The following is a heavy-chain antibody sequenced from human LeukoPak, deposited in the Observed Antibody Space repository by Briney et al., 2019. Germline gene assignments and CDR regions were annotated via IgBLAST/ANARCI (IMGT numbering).Heavy chain of an antibody. D-gene: IGHD6-6*01. CDR3: AGSIAARLDY. V-gene: IGHV4-34*01. J-gene: IGHJ4*02. CDR2: INHSGST. CDR1: GGSFSDYY. Sequence: SETLSLTCAVYGGSFSDYYWSWIRQPPGKGLEWIGEINHSGSTNYNPSLRSRVTISVDTSKNQFSLKLSSVTAADTAVYYCAGSIAARLDYWGQGTLVTVSS.